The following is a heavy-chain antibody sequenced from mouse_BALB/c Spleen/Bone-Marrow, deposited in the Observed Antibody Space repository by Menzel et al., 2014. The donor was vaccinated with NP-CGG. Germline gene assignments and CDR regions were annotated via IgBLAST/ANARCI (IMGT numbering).Heavy chain of an antibody. J-gene: IGHJ4*01. Sequence: VKLMESGPELVKPGASVKMSCKASGYTFTSYYIHWVKQRPGQGLEWIGWIYPGDGSTKYNEKFKGKTTLTADKSSSTAYMLRSSLTSEDSAIYFCAREGWLVYWGQGSSVTVSS. V-gene: IGHV1S56*01. D-gene: IGHD2-3*01. CDR2: IYPGDGST. CDR1: GYTFTSYY. CDR3: AREGWLVY.